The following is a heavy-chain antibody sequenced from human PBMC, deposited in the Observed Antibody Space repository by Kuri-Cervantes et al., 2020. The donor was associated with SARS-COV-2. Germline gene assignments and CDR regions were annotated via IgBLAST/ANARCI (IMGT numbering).Heavy chain of an antibody. J-gene: IGHJ6*03. CDR3: ARSGYYSRGVTYYYMDV. V-gene: IGHV4-59*12. Sequence: SETLSLPCTVSGGSISSYYWSWIRQPPGQGLEWLGYIYYSGSTKYNPSLESRVTISLDTSRNQFSLKLSSVTAADSAVYYCARSGYYSRGVTYYYMDVWDKGTTVTVSS. D-gene: IGHD3-22*01. CDR1: GGSISSYY. CDR2: IYYSGST.